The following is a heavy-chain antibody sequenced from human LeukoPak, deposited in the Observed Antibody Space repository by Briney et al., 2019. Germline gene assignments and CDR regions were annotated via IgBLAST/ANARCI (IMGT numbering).Heavy chain of an antibody. D-gene: IGHD1-26*01. CDR3: ARDSGFQH. J-gene: IGHJ1*01. CDR1: GFTFSAYW. Sequence: GGSLRLSCAASGFTFSAYWMHWVRQAPGRGLVWVSRINTDGSSPTYAASVKGRLTISRDNAKNSLYLQMNSLRAEDTAVYYCARDSGFQHWGQGTLVTVSS. CDR2: INTDGSSP. V-gene: IGHV3-74*01.